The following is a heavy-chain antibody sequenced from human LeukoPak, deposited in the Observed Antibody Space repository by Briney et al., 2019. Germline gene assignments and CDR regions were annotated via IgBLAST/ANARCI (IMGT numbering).Heavy chain of an antibody. D-gene: IGHD1-26*01. Sequence: PGGSLRLSCAASGFTFSSYSMNWVRQAPGKGLQWVSGITGSGDTTYYADSVKGRFTISRDNSKNTLYLQMNSLRAEDTAVYYCASSEGIVGALDYWGQGTLVTVSS. CDR1: GFTFSSYS. J-gene: IGHJ4*02. V-gene: IGHV3-23*01. CDR3: ASSEGIVGALDY. CDR2: ITGSGDTT.